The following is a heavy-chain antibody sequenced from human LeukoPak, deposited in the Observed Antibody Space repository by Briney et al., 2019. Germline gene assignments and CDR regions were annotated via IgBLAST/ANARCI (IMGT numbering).Heavy chain of an antibody. J-gene: IGHJ5*02. Sequence: GGSLRLSCAASGFMFGGKWMSWVRQRPGKGLEWVASINEDRSEKHYLDSVKGRFTISRDNAKNSLSLQMTSLRAGDTATYYCAGGHYGLDPWGQGSLVTVSA. V-gene: IGHV3-7*01. D-gene: IGHD3-16*01. CDR1: GFMFGGKW. CDR3: AGGHYGLDP. CDR2: INEDRSEK.